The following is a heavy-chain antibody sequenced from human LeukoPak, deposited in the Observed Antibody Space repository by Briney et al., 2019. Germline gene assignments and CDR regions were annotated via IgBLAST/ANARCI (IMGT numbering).Heavy chain of an antibody. CDR3: ARGHYSYGYSG. CDR2: IYHSGST. D-gene: IGHD5-18*01. Sequence: SETLSLTCAVYGGSFSGYYWSWIRQPPGKGLEWIGYIYHSGSTYYNPSLKSRVTISVDRSKNQFSLKLSSVTAADTAVYYCARGHYSYGYSGWGQGTLVTVSS. CDR1: GGSFSGYY. J-gene: IGHJ4*02. V-gene: IGHV4-34*01.